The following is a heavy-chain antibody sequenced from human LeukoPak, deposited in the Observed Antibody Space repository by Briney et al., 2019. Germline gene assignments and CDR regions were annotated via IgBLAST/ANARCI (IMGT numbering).Heavy chain of an antibody. CDR1: GGSISSSSYY. J-gene: IGHJ4*02. CDR3: ARRGQGGNLDY. CDR2: IYYSGST. D-gene: IGHD1-1*01. Sequence: SETLSLTCTVSGGSISSSSYYWGWIRQPPGKGLEWIGSIYYSGSTYYNPSLKSRVTISVDTSKNQFSLKLSSVTAADTAVYYCARRGQGGNLDYWGQGTLVTASS. V-gene: IGHV4-39*01.